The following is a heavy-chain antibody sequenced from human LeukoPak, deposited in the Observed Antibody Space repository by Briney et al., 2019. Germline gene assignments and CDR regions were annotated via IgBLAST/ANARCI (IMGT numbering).Heavy chain of an antibody. D-gene: IGHD3-22*01. V-gene: IGHV1-8*01. J-gene: IGHJ4*02. Sequence: ASVKVSCKASGYTFTSYDINWVRQATGQGLEWMGWMNPNSGNTGYAQKFQGRVTMTRNTSISTAYMELSSLRSEDTAVYYCATDTVYYYDSSGYYYRDYRGQGTLVTVSS. CDR2: MNPNSGNT. CDR3: ATDTVYYYDSSGYYYRDY. CDR1: GYTFTSYD.